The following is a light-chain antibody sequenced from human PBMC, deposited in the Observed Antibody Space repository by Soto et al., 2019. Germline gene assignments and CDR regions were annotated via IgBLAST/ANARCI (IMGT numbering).Light chain of an antibody. CDR2: EVS. V-gene: IGLV2-18*01. CDR1: SSDVGSYNR. CDR3: SLCTSSSSLV. J-gene: IGLJ3*02. Sequence: QSALTQPPSVSGSPGQSVTISCTGTSSDVGSYNRVSWYRQPPGTAPKLMIYEVSSRPSGVPDRFSGSKSGNTASPTISGLQAEDEADYYCSLCTSSSSLVFGGGTKLTVL.